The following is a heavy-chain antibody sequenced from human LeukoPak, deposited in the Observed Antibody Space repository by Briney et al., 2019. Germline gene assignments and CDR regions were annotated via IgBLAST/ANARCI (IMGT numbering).Heavy chain of an antibody. CDR3: AREGAAAGDYYGMDV. Sequence: GASVEVSCKASGYTFTSYDINWVRQATGQGLEWMGWTNPNSGNTGYAQKFQGRVTMTRNTSISTAYMELSSLRSEDTAVYYCAREGAAAGDYYGMDVWGQGTTVTVSS. D-gene: IGHD6-13*01. CDR1: GYTFTSYD. V-gene: IGHV1-8*01. J-gene: IGHJ6*02. CDR2: TNPNSGNT.